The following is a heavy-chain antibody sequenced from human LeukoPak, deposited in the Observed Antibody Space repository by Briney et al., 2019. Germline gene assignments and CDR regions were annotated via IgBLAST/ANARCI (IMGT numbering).Heavy chain of an antibody. CDR1: GFTFSSYS. CDR3: ARDAITMMGDVFDY. V-gene: IGHV3-21*01. J-gene: IGHJ4*02. Sequence: GGSLRLSCAASGFTFSSYSMNWVRQAPGEGLEWVSSISSSSSYIYYADSVKGRFTISRDNAKNSLYLQMNSLRAEDTAVYYCARDAITMMGDVFDYWGQGTLVTVSS. D-gene: IGHD3-10*02. CDR2: ISSSSSYI.